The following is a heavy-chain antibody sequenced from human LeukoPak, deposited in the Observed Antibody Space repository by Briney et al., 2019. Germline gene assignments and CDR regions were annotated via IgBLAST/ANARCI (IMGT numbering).Heavy chain of an antibody. V-gene: IGHV3-33*01. J-gene: IGHJ4*02. Sequence: GGSLRLSCAASGFTFSSYGMHWVRQAPGKGLEWVAVIWYDGSNKYYADSVKGRFTISRDNSKNTLYLQMHSLGAEDTAVYYCARELDYWDTTGTFDYWPQGTLVTVSS. CDR3: ARELDYWDTTGTFDY. CDR1: GFTFSSYG. D-gene: IGHD1-1*01. CDR2: IWYDGSNK.